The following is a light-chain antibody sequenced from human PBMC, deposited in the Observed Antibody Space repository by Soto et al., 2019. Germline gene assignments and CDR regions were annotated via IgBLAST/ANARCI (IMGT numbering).Light chain of an antibody. CDR2: EAS. CDR1: QSINTY. V-gene: IGKV1-13*02. Sequence: IQMTQSPSSLSASVGDRVTISCRASQSINTYLNWYQQKPGTAPKVLIYEASSLESGVPSRFSGSGSGTEFTLTIGGLQPDDFATYYCQQFNSYPITFGQGTRLEIK. J-gene: IGKJ5*01. CDR3: QQFNSYPIT.